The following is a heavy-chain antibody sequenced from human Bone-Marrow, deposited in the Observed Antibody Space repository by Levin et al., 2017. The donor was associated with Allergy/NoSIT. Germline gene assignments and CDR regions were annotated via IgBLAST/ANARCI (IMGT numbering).Heavy chain of an antibody. CDR2: INPNSGGT. V-gene: IGHV1-2*06. CDR1: GYTFTGYY. J-gene: IGHJ2*01. D-gene: IGHD2-8*02. Sequence: ASVKVSCKASGYTFTGYYMHWVRQAPGQGLEWMGRINPNSGGTNYAQKFQGRVTMTRDTSISTAYMELSRLRSDDTAVYYCARIGYCTGGVCRSYWYFDLWGRGTLVTVSS. CDR3: ARIGYCTGGVCRSYWYFDL.